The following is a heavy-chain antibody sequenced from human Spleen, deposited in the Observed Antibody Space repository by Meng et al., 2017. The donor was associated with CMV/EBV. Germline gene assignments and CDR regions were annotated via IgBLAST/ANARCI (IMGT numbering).Heavy chain of an antibody. CDR2: INPNSGGT. CDR1: GYTVAAYY. J-gene: IGHJ4*02. Sequence: CKASGYTVAAYYMHWVRQAPGQGIEWMGWINPNSGGTNYAQKFQGRVTMTRDTSISTAYMELSRLRSDDTAVYYCAREAYSSSSFDYWGQGTLVTVSS. D-gene: IGHD6-6*01. CDR3: AREAYSSSSFDY. V-gene: IGHV1-2*02.